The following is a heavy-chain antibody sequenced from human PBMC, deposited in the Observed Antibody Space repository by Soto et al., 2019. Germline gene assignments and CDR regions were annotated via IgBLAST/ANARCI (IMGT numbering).Heavy chain of an antibody. Sequence: PSETLSLTCTVSGGSISSGDYYWSWIRQPPGKGLEWIGYIYYSGSTYCNPSLKSRVTISVGTSKNQFSLKLSSVTAADTAVYYCARDGEYSGYGHWGQGTLVTVSS. D-gene: IGHD5-12*01. V-gene: IGHV4-30-4*01. CDR3: ARDGEYSGYGH. CDR1: GGSISSGDYY. CDR2: IYYSGST. J-gene: IGHJ4*02.